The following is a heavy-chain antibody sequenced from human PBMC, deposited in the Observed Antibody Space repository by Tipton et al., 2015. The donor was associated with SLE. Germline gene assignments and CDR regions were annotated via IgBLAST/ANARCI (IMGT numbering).Heavy chain of an antibody. CDR2: INHSGTT. V-gene: IGHV4-34*01. CDR3: ARGIVAAFFY. D-gene: IGHD6-6*01. CDR1: GGSFSGYY. Sequence: TLSLTCAVYGGSFSGYYWSWIRQPPGKGLEWIGEINHSGTTNCNPSLKSRVTISVDTSKNQFSLKLRSVTAADTAVYYCARGIVAAFFYWGQGTLVTVSS. J-gene: IGHJ4*02.